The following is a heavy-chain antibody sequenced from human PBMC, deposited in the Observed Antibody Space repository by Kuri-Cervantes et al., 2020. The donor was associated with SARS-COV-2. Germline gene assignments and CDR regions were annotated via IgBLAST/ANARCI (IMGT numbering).Heavy chain of an antibody. J-gene: IGHJ4*02. CDR1: GGTLRSYA. V-gene: IGHV1-69*04. CDR3: ARDGLWFGELY. Sequence: SVKVSCKVSGGTLRSYAITWVRQAPGQGLEWMGRFIPMLDLTNYAPKFRDRVTVSADKSTGTAYLELTSLRPEDTAVYYCARDGLWFGELYWGQGTLVTVSS. CDR2: FIPMLDLT. D-gene: IGHD3-10*01.